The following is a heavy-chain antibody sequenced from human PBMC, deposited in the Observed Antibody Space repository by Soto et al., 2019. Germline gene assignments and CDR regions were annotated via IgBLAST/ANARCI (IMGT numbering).Heavy chain of an antibody. CDR3: ARDYFKYYDSSGYYRSPAS. V-gene: IGHV3-30-3*01. CDR2: ISYDGSDK. Sequence: GGSLRLSCAASGFTFSSYAMHWVRQAPGKGLEWVALISYDGSDKDYADSVKGRFTISRDNSRNTLFLQMNSLRAEDTAVYYCARDYFKYYDSSGYYRSPASWGQGT. CDR1: GFTFSSYA. D-gene: IGHD3-22*01. J-gene: IGHJ5*02.